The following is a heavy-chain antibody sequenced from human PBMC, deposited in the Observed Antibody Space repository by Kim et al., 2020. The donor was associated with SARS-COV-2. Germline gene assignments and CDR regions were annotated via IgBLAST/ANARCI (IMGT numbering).Heavy chain of an antibody. CDR3: ARGRKNYYDSSVYYYYYYGMDV. CDR2: INHNGST. CDR1: GGSFSGYY. Sequence: SETLSLTCAVYGGSFSGYYWSCIRQPPGKGLEWIGEINHNGSTNYNPSLKSQVTISVDTSKNQFSLKLSSVTAAATAVYYCARGRKNYYDSSVYYYYYYGMDVWGPGTTLTVSS. V-gene: IGHV4-34*01. J-gene: IGHJ6*02. D-gene: IGHD3-22*01.